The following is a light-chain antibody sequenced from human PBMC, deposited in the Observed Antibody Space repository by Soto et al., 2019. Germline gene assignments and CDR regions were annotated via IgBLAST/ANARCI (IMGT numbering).Light chain of an antibody. Sequence: QSALTQPASVSGSPGQLITISCTGTSSDVGGYNYVSWYQQHPGKAPKLMIYDVTNRPSGVSNRFSGSKSGNTASLTISGLQAEDEADYYCSSYTSSYTYVFGTGTKLTVL. CDR1: SSDVGGYNY. CDR3: SSYTSSYTYV. CDR2: DVT. J-gene: IGLJ1*01. V-gene: IGLV2-14*01.